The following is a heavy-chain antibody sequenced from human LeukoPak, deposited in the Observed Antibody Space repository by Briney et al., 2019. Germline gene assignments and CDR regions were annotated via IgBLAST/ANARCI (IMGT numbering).Heavy chain of an antibody. D-gene: IGHD3-22*01. V-gene: IGHV3-66*01. J-gene: IGHJ3*02. CDR1: GFLVNANH. CDR3: TRSYYYDSLDAFDI. Sequence: GGSLRLSCAASGFLVNANHMNWVRQAPGKGLEWVSIIYSSDYIYYADSVKGRLTISRDNSKNTLYLQMNSLRVEDTAVYYCTRSYYYDSLDAFDIWGQGTMVTVSS. CDR2: IYSSDYI.